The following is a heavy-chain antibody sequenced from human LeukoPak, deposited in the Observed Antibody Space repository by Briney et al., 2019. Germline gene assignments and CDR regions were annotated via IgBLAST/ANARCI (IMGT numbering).Heavy chain of an antibody. CDR2: INPNSGGT. CDR1: GYTFTGYY. Sequence: RASVKVSCKASGYTFTGYYMHWVRQAPGQGLEWMGWINPNSGGTNYAQKFQGRVTMTRDTSISTAYMELSRLRSDDTAVYYCARAYQPNRYCSGGSCPYYYYMDVWGKGTTVTISS. D-gene: IGHD2-15*01. CDR3: ARAYQPNRYCSGGSCPYYYYMDV. V-gene: IGHV1-2*02. J-gene: IGHJ6*03.